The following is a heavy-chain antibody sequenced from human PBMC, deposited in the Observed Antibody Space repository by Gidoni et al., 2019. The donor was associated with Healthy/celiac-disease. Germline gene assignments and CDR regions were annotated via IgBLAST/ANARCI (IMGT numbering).Heavy chain of an antibody. V-gene: IGHV3-23*01. CDR3: AKARWFGELSDY. Sequence: EVQLLESGGGLVQPGGSLRLPCAASGFPFSSYAMSWVRQAPGKGLEWVSAISGSGGSTYYADSVKGRFTISRDNSKNTLYLQMNSLRAEDTAVYYCAKARWFGELSDYWGQGTLVTVSS. CDR2: ISGSGGST. J-gene: IGHJ4*02. CDR1: GFPFSSYA. D-gene: IGHD3-10*01.